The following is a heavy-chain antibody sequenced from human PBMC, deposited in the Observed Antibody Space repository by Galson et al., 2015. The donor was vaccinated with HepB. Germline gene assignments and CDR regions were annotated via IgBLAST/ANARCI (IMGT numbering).Heavy chain of an antibody. Sequence: SLRLSCAASGFTFGDYAMSWFRQAPGKGLEWVGFIRSKAYGGTTEYAASVKGRFTISRDDSKSIAYLQMNSLKTEDTAVYYCTRARGTTVVPYNWFDPWGQGTLVTVSS. J-gene: IGHJ5*02. CDR2: IRSKAYGGTT. CDR1: GFTFGDYA. D-gene: IGHD4-23*01. V-gene: IGHV3-49*03. CDR3: TRARGTTVVPYNWFDP.